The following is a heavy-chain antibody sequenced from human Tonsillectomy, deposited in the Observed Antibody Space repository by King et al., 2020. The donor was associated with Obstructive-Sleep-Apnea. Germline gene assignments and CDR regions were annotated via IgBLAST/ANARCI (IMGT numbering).Heavy chain of an antibody. D-gene: IGHD2-2*01. CDR3: ARSYCSSTSCPYYYYGMDV. V-gene: IGHV1-2*02. Sequence: VQLVESGAEVKKPGASVKVSCKASGYTFTGYYMHWVRQAPGQGLEWMGWINPNSGGTNYAQKFQGRVTMTRDTSISTAYMELSRLRSDDTAVYYCARSYCSSTSCPYYYYGMDVWGQGTTVTVSS. CDR1: GYTFTGYY. J-gene: IGHJ6*02. CDR2: INPNSGGT.